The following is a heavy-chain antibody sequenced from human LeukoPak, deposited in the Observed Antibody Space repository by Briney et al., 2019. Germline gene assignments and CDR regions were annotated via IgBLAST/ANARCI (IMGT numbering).Heavy chain of an antibody. Sequence: QSGGSLRLSCAASGFTFSSYAMSWVRQAPGKGLEWVSAISGSGGSTYYADSVKGRFTISRDNSKNTLYLQMNSLRAEDTAVYYCANGGTSEDCSGGSCYSLLDYWGQGTLVTVSS. CDR2: ISGSGGST. J-gene: IGHJ4*02. CDR1: GFTFSSYA. CDR3: ANGGTSEDCSGGSCYSLLDY. V-gene: IGHV3-23*01. D-gene: IGHD2-15*01.